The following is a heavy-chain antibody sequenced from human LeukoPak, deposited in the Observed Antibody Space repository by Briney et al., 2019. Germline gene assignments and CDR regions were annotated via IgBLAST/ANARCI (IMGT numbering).Heavy chain of an antibody. CDR2: ISSSSTTI. V-gene: IGHV3-48*04. D-gene: IGHD6-25*01. CDR1: GFTFSSYS. CDR3: ARGSWSSSGFDY. J-gene: IGHJ4*02. Sequence: GGSLRLSCAASGFTFSSYSMNWVRQAPGKGLEWISYISSSSTTIYYGDSVKGRFTISRDNAKNSLYLQMNSLRAEDTAVYYCARGSWSSSGFDYWGQGTLVTVSS.